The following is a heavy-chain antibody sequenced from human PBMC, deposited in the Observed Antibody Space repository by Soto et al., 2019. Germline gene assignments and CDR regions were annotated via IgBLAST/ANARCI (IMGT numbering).Heavy chain of an antibody. J-gene: IGHJ3*02. CDR2: INAGNGNT. Sequence: ASVKVSCQASGGTFSSYAISWVRQAPGHGLEWMGWINAGNGNTKYSQKFQGRVTITRDTSASTAYMELSSLRSEDTAVYYCARDYYDSSGNRDAFDIWGQGTMVTVSS. V-gene: IGHV1-3*01. CDR1: GGTFSSYA. D-gene: IGHD3-22*01. CDR3: ARDYYDSSGNRDAFDI.